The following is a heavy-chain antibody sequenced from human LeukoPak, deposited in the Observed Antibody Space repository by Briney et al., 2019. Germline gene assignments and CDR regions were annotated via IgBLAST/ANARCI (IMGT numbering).Heavy chain of an antibody. CDR2: IYHSGST. V-gene: IGHV4-4*02. Sequence: SGTLSLTCAVSGDSISTDNWWTWVRQPPGKGLEWIGEIYHSGSTNYNPSLKSRVIISIDKSKDQFSLKLSSVTAADTAVYYCAGSIAVAGDFDYWGQGTLVTVSS. CDR1: GDSISTDNW. CDR3: AGSIAVAGDFDY. J-gene: IGHJ4*02. D-gene: IGHD6-19*01.